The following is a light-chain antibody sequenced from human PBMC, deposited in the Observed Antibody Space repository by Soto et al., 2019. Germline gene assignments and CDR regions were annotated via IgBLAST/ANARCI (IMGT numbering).Light chain of an antibody. V-gene: IGKV2-28*01. CDR3: KQALPTTRVT. CDR1: QSLLHSNGYNY. Sequence: DIVMTQSPLSLPVTPGEPASISCRSSQSLLHSNGYNYLDWYLQKPGQSPQLLIYLGSNRASGVPDRFSGSGTGTDFTLKIRRVEVEEVGVYYCKQALPTTRVTFGGGTKVEIK. CDR2: LGS. J-gene: IGKJ4*01.